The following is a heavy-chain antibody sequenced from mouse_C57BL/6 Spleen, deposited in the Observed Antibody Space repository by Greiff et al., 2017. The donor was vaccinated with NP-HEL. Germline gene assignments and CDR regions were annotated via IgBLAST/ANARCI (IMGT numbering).Heavy chain of an antibody. D-gene: IGHD1-1*01. J-gene: IGHJ3*01. CDR1: GYTFTSYW. V-gene: IGHV1-53*01. CDR2: INPSNGGT. CDR3: ARGYYYGSPWFAY. Sequence: VQLQQSGTELVKPGASVKLSCKASGYTFTSYWMHWVKQRPGQGLEWIGNINPSNGGTNYNEKFKSKATLTVDKSSSTAYMQLSSLTSEDSAVYYCARGYYYGSPWFAYWGQGTLVTVSA.